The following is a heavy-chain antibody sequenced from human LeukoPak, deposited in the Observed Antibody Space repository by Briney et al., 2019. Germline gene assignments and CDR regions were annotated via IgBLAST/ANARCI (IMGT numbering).Heavy chain of an antibody. D-gene: IGHD3-9*01. J-gene: IGHJ4*02. Sequence: GESLNISCEGSEYTFRSYWIGWVHQRPGEGLEWMGIIYPGDSETPYSPSIQGQVTISADKSMNTAYLQWSSLKASDSAVSYCARRYFDSDGRCFDFWGQGTLVTVSS. CDR3: ARRYFDSDGRCFDF. CDR2: IYPGDSET. CDR1: EYTFRSYW. V-gene: IGHV5-51*07.